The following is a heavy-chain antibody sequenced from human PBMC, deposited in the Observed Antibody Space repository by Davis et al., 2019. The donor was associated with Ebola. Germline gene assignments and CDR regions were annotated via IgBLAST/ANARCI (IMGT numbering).Heavy chain of an antibody. CDR1: AGTFSGYA. J-gene: IGHJ4*02. D-gene: IGHD3-10*01. CDR2: IISILGIA. V-gene: IGHV1-69*04. Sequence: AASVKVSCKASAGTFSGYAISWVRQAPGQGLEWMGRIISILGIANYAQKFQGRVTITADESTSTAYMELSSLRSEDTAVYYCARGAQGVIGGFYDYWGQGTLVTVSS. CDR3: ARGAQGVIGGFYDY.